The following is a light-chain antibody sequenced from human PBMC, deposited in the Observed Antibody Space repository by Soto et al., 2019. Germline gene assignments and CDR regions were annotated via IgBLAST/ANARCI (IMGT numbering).Light chain of an antibody. CDR3: QQYYATPRT. CDR1: QTILYSSNNKNY. J-gene: IGKJ1*01. Sequence: DIVMTQSPDSLAVSLGERATINCKSSQTILYSSNNKNYLAWYQQKPGQPPKLLIYWASTRDSGVPDRFSGSGSGTDFTLTISSLQAEDVAVYYCQQYYATPRTFGQGTKLDMK. V-gene: IGKV4-1*01. CDR2: WAS.